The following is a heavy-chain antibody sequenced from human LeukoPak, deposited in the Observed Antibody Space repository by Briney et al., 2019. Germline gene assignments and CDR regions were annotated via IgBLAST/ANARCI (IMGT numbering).Heavy chain of an antibody. D-gene: IGHD2-2*01. CDR2: INHSGST. CDR3: ARARGALGYCSSTSCSTLGAFDI. V-gene: IGHV4-34*01. J-gene: IGHJ3*02. CDR1: GGSFSGYY. Sequence: SETLSLTCAVYGGSFSGYYWSWIRQPPGKGLEWIGEINHSGSTNYNPSLKSRVTIPVDTSKNQFSLKLRSVTAADTAVYYCARARGALGYCSSTSCSTLGAFDIWGQGTMVTVSS.